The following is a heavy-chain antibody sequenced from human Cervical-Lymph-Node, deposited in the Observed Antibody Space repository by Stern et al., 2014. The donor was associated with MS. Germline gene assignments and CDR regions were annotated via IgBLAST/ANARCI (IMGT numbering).Heavy chain of an antibody. V-gene: IGHV5-51*03. D-gene: IGHD3-22*01. J-gene: IGHJ4*02. CDR2: IYPADANT. CDR1: GYSFANYW. Sequence: QLVESGAEVKKKGESLRISCKGSGYSFANYWIAWVRQVPGKGLEWMGIIYPADANTIYSPSFQGQVTMSADKSITTAYLQWSSLRASDTAIYFCARWYDNGVRRYIDNWGQGTLVTVSS. CDR3: ARWYDNGVRRYIDN.